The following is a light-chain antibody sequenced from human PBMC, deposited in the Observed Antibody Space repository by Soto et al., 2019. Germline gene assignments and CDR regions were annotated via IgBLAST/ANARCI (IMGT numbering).Light chain of an antibody. CDR3: QQYGNSPLT. V-gene: IGKV3-20*01. J-gene: IGKJ4*01. Sequence: PGESATLSCTASQTVRSNSLAWYQQKPGQAPRLLMFGASGRATGTPPRFSGRGSGTDFTLTISSLEPEDFAVYYCQQYGNSPLTFGGGTKVDI. CDR1: QTVRSNS. CDR2: GAS.